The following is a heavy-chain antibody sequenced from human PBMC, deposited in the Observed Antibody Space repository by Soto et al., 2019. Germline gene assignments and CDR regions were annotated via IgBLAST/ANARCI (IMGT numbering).Heavy chain of an antibody. V-gene: IGHV4-30-2*06. D-gene: IGHD2-15*01. Sequence: QLRLQESVSGVVKTSESLSLTCTVFGASISYGGYSWSCIRQSPGRGLEWIGTITHLEDTYFNPSFKGRVSMSIDRPKNHFSLRVTSMTAAAKGRYFFVRGGGNAPFEYWCQGILGTVSS. CDR2: ITHLEDT. CDR1: GASISYGGYS. J-gene: IGHJ4*02. CDR3: VRGGGNAPFEY.